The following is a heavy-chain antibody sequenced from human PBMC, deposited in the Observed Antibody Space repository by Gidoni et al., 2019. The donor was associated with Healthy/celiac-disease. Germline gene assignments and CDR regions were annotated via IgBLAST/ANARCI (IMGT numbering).Heavy chain of an antibody. J-gene: IGHJ4*02. Sequence: EVQLVESGGGLIKPGGSLRLSCAAAGFTFSNAWIRWVRQAPGKGLEWVGRIKSKTDGGTTDYAAPVKGRFTISRDDSKNTLYLQMNSLKTEDTAVYYCTTDGETYRSSTSSKYFDYWGQGTLVTVSS. D-gene: IGHD2-2*01. V-gene: IGHV3-15*01. CDR2: IKSKTDGGTT. CDR3: TTDGETYRSSTSSKYFDY. CDR1: GFTFSNAW.